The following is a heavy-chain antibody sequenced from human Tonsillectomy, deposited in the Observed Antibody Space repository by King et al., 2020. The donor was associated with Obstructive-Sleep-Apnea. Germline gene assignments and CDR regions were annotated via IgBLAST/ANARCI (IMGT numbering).Heavy chain of an antibody. D-gene: IGHD3-9*01. V-gene: IGHV4-38-2*02. CDR3: ARSIRYFGWSRGPDDY. Sequence: VQLQESGPGLVKPSETLSLTCTVSGYSISSGYYWGWIRQPPRKGLEWIGSIYHSGSTYYNPSLKSRVTISVDTSKNQFSLKLSSVTAADTAVYYCARSIRYFGWSRGPDDYWGQGTLVTVSS. CDR1: GYSISSGYY. J-gene: IGHJ4*02. CDR2: IYHSGST.